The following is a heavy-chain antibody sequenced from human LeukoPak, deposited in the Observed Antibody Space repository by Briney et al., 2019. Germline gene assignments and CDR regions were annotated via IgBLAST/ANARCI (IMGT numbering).Heavy chain of an antibody. J-gene: IGHJ4*02. D-gene: IGHD2-21*01. CDR3: AKDNQYSAD. Sequence: GGSLRLSCSASGFTFSSYAMSWVRQSPGKGLEWVSVISGSSGTTYYADSVKGRFTISRDNSKNTLYLQMNSLRAEDSAVYYCAKDNQYSADWGQGTLVTVSS. V-gene: IGHV3-23*01. CDR1: GFTFSSYA. CDR2: ISGSSGTT.